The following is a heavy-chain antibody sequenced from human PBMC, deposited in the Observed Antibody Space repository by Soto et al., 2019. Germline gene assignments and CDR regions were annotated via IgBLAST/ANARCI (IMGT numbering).Heavy chain of an antibody. D-gene: IGHD2-15*01. J-gene: IGHJ4*02. CDR1: GGSVSSGSYY. Sequence: PSETLSLTCTVSGGSVSSGSYYWSWIRQPPGKGLEWIGYIYYSGSTNYNPSLKSRVTISVDTSKNQFSLKLSSVTAADTAVYYCARRDCRGGSCYFDYWGQGTLVTVSS. CDR2: IYYSGST. V-gene: IGHV4-61*01. CDR3: ARRDCRGGSCYFDY.